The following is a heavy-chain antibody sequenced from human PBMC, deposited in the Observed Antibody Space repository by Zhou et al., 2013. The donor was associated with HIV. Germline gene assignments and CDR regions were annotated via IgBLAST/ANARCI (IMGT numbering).Heavy chain of an antibody. Sequence: QVQLVQSGAEVKKPGSSVKVSCKASGGTFSSYAISWVRQAPGQGLEWMGRIIPIFGTANYAQKFQGRVTITADESTSTAYMELSSLRSEDTAVYYCATRLKYCSGGSCYPDAFDIWGQGTMVTVSS. CDR3: ATRLKYCSGGSCYPDAFDI. CDR2: IIPIFGTA. V-gene: IGHV1-69*13. J-gene: IGHJ3*02. D-gene: IGHD2-15*01. CDR1: GGTFSSYA.